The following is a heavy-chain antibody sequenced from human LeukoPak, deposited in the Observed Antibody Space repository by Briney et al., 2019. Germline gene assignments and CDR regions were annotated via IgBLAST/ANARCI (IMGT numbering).Heavy chain of an antibody. CDR2: INPNSGGT. J-gene: IGHJ4*02. CDR3: ARDLYYYGSGSYYPYVDY. D-gene: IGHD3-10*01. CDR1: GYTFTGYY. V-gene: IGHV1-2*02. Sequence: GASVKVSCKASGYTFTGYYMHWVRQAPGQGLEWMGWINPNSGGTNYAQKFQGRVTMTRDTSISTDYMELSRLRSDDTAAYYCARDLYYYGSGSYYPYVDYWGQGTLVTVSS.